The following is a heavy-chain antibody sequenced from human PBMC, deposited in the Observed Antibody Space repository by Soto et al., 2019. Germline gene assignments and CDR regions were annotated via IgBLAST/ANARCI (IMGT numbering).Heavy chain of an antibody. CDR1: GFTFSNAW. V-gene: IGHV3-23*01. D-gene: IGHD6-13*01. J-gene: IGHJ3*02. Sequence: HPGGSLRLSCAASGFTFSNAWMSWVRQAPGKGLEWVSAISGSGGSTYYADSVKGRFTISRDNSKNTLYLQMNSLRAEDTAVYYCAKDSSSWYEFAFDIWGQGTMVTVSS. CDR3: AKDSSSWYEFAFDI. CDR2: ISGSGGST.